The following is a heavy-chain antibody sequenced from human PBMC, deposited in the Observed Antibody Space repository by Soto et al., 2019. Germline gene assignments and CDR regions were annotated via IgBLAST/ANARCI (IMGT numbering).Heavy chain of an antibody. Sequence: ASVKVSCKASGYTFSDYYIHWVRQAPGQGLEWMGWINPNHGGTNYAQRFQGWVTMTRDTSITTAYMELTSLKSDDTAMYYCARGRLQMRTTRYQFNCWAQGTLVTFPS. D-gene: IGHD3-9*01. V-gene: IGHV1-2*04. CDR2: INPNHGGT. CDR3: ARGRLQMRTTRYQFNC. J-gene: IGHJ4*02. CDR1: GYTFSDYY.